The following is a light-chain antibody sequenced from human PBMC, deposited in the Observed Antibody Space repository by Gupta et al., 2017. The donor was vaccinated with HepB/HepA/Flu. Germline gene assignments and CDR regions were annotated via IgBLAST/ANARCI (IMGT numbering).Light chain of an antibody. CDR1: QSISFW. Sequence: DIQMTQSPSTLSASVGDRVTISCRASQSISFWLAWYQHKPGKAPKLLIYKTSNLESGVPSRFSGSGAGTEFTLTISSLQPDDFATYYCQQYRNCWTFGQGTKVEIK. CDR2: KTS. CDR3: QQYRNCWT. V-gene: IGKV1-5*03. J-gene: IGKJ1*01.